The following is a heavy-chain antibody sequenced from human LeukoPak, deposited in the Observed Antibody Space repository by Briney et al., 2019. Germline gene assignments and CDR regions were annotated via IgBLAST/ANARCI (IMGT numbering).Heavy chain of an antibody. D-gene: IGHD3-9*01. V-gene: IGHV1-69*13. CDR2: ISPLLGAS. CDR3: ATYDVLTGFEY. Sequence: SVKVSCKASGGTFSDYVISWVRQAPGQGLNWMGGISPLLGASKHTQNFHDRVTITADESTTTAYMELSDLRSADTAVYYCATYDVLTGFEYWGQGPLVTVSS. J-gene: IGHJ4*02. CDR1: GGTFSDYV.